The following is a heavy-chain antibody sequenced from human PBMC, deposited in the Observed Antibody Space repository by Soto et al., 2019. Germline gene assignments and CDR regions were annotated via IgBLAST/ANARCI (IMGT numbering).Heavy chain of an antibody. D-gene: IGHD2-2*01. V-gene: IGHV3-23*01. Sequence: GGSLRLSCAASGFTFSSYAMKWVRQAPGKGLEWISLIGESGTPTYYADSVKGRFTISRDNSGNTLFLEMYSLRAEDTAVYYCARYIPGVRYYGMDVWGQGTTVTVSS. J-gene: IGHJ6*02. CDR2: IGESGTPT. CDR1: GFTFSSYA. CDR3: ARYIPGVRYYGMDV.